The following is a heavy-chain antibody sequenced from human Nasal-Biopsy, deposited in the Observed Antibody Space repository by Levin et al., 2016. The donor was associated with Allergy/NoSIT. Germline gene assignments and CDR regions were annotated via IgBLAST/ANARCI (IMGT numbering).Heavy chain of an antibody. J-gene: IGHJ6*02. Sequence: GESLKISCSAYGYPFDDYWIGWVRQTPGKGLEWVAIILPEDSDTRYGPSFDGHVTITADKSINTAYLQWSSLKASDTATYFCARQRALDVWGQGTTVIVSS. CDR3: ARQRALDV. V-gene: IGHV5-51*01. CDR2: ILPEDSDT. D-gene: IGHD1-26*01. CDR1: GYPFDDYW.